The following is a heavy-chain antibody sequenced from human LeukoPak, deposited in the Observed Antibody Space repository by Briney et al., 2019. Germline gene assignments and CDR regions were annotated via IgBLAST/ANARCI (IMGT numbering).Heavy chain of an antibody. CDR2: IYYSGST. CDR1: GGSISSSRFY. J-gene: IGHJ4*02. V-gene: IGHV4-39*07. Sequence: SETLSLTCTVSGGSISSSRFYWGWIRQPPGKGLECIGSIYYSGSTYFNPSLKSRVTISVDTSKNQFSLKLSSVTAADTAVYYCARDEQQLGFDYWGQGTLVTVSS. CDR3: ARDEQQLGFDY. D-gene: IGHD6-13*01.